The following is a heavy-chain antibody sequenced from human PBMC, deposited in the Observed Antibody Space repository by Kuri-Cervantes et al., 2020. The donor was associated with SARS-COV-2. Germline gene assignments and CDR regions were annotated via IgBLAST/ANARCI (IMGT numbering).Heavy chain of an antibody. Sequence: ASVKVSCEASGYTFTGYYMHWVRQAPGQGLEWMGRINPNSGGTNYAQKFQGRVTMTRDTSISTAYMELSRLRSDDTAVYYCAREDTAMVTDYYYGMDVWGRGTTVTVSS. V-gene: IGHV1-2*06. J-gene: IGHJ6*02. D-gene: IGHD5-18*01. CDR3: AREDTAMVTDYYYGMDV. CDR2: INPNSGGT. CDR1: GYTFTGYY.